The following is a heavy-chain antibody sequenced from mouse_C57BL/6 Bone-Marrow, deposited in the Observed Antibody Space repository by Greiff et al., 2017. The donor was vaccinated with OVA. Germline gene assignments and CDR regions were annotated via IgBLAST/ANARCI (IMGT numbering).Heavy chain of an antibody. CDR2: IDPSDSYT. Sequence: QVQLKQSGAELVKPGASVKLSCKASGYTFTSYWMQWVKQRPGQGLEWIGEIDPSDSYTNYNQKFKGKATLTVDTSSSTAYMQLSSLTSEDSAVYYCARWGTTNYFDYWGQGTTLTVSS. V-gene: IGHV1-50*01. CDR3: ARWGTTNYFDY. D-gene: IGHD1-1*01. J-gene: IGHJ2*01. CDR1: GYTFTSYW.